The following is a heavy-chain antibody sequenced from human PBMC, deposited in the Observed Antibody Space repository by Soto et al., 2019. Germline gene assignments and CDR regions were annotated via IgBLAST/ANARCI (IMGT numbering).Heavy chain of an antibody. V-gene: IGHV5-51*01. CDR3: SRFASAGKYHSGMDC. Sequence: GESLKISCKGSGYSFTSYWIGWVRQMPGKGLEWMGIIYPGDSDTRYSPSFQGQVTISADKSISTAYLQWSSLKASDTAMYYCSRFASAGKYHSGMDCGGPGTSDTLSS. CDR2: IYPGDSDT. D-gene: IGHD6-13*01. J-gene: IGHJ6*02. CDR1: GYSFTSYW.